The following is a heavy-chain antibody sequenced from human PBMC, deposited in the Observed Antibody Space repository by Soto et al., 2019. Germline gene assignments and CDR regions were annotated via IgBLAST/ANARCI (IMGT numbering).Heavy chain of an antibody. V-gene: IGHV3-23*01. J-gene: IGHJ6*02. CDR3: AKNTVTGYYYYYGMDV. Sequence: EVQLLESGGGLVQPGGSLRLSCAASGFTFSSYAMSWVRQAPGKGLEWVSAISGSGGSTYYADSVKGRFTISRDNSKNSRDLEMNSLRAEDTAVYYCAKNTVTGYYYYYGMDVWGQGTTVTVSS. D-gene: IGHD4-4*01. CDR2: ISGSGGST. CDR1: GFTFSSYA.